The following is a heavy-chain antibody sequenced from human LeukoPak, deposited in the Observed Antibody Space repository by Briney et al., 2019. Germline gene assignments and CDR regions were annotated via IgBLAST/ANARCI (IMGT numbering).Heavy chain of an antibody. J-gene: IGHJ4*02. CDR2: IYYSGST. Sequence: SETLSLTCTVSGGSISSYYWSWIRQPPGKGLEWIGYIYYSGSTNYNPSLKSRVTISVDTSKNQFSLKMSSVTAADTAVYYCARVDASGFIDYWGQGTLVTVSS. CDR3: ARVDASGFIDY. V-gene: IGHV4-59*01. D-gene: IGHD3-22*01. CDR1: GGSISSYY.